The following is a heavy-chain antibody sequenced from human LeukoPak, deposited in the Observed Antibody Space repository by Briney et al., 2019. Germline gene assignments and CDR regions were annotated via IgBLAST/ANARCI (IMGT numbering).Heavy chain of an antibody. CDR1: GYTFTGYY. D-gene: IGHD6-13*01. CDR2: INPNSGGT. V-gene: IGHV1-2*02. Sequence: ASVKVSCKASGYTFTGYYMHWVRQAPGQGLEWMGWINPNSGGTHYAQKFQGRVTMTRDTSISTAYMELSRLRSDDTAMYYCARGASSWYHEWGLRSYYMDVWGKGTTVTVSS. J-gene: IGHJ6*03. CDR3: ARGASSWYHEWGLRSYYMDV.